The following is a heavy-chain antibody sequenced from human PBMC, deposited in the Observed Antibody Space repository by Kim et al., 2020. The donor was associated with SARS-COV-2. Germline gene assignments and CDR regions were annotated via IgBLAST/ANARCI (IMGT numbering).Heavy chain of an antibody. Sequence: GGSLRLSCAASGFTFSSYSMNWVRQAPGKGLEWVSYISSSSSTIYYADSVKGRFTISRDNAKNSLYLQMNSLRDEDTAVYYCASRSSSGWYRSAFDIWGQGTMVTVSS. CDR3: ASRSSSGWYRSAFDI. V-gene: IGHV3-48*02. CDR2: ISSSSSTI. D-gene: IGHD6-19*01. J-gene: IGHJ3*02. CDR1: GFTFSSYS.